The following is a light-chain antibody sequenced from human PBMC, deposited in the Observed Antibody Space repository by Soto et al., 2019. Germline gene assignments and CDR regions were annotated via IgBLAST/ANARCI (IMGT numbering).Light chain of an antibody. V-gene: IGKV1-5*03. CDR3: QHYDGFPWT. CDR2: KAS. J-gene: IGKJ1*01. Sequence: DIQMTQSPSTLSASIGDRVTITCRASQNISNWLAWYQQKQGKAPKLLIYKASSLEGGVPSRFSGRASGTEFTLTISSLQPDDFATYYCQHYDGFPWTFGQGTKVEIK. CDR1: QNISNW.